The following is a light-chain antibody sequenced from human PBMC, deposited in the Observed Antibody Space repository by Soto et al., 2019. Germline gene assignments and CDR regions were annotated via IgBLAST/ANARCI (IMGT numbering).Light chain of an antibody. Sequence: DIQITQSPSPLSSSVLERIIITCRASQTIARYINWFQQKSGQPPKLLVYAASTLRHGVPSRFSASGSGSHFTLTINSLQPEDLATYYCQQSYNAPFNFGPGTKVD. CDR3: QQSYNAPFN. V-gene: IGKV1-39*01. J-gene: IGKJ3*01. CDR1: QTIARY. CDR2: AAS.